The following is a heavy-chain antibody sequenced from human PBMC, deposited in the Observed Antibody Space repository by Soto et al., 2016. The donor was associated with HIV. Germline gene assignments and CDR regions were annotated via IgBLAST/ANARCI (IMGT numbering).Heavy chain of an antibody. D-gene: IGHD3-10*02. V-gene: IGHV3-23*01. J-gene: IGHJ4*02. CDR1: EFNFKNYA. Sequence: DVQLLESGGDLVRPGTSLRLSCVGTEFNFKNYAMMWVRQAPGKGPDWVSGISGSGISSHYRNSVKGRFTIPRDNSKNTLYLQMNSLTVEDTAVYYCVKGSVYNVRGHFDSWGLGTLVTVSS. CDR2: ISGSGISS. CDR3: VKGSVYNVRGHFDS.